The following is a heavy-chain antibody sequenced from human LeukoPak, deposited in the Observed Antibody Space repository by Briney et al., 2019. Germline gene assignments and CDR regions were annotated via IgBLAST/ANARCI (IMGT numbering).Heavy chain of an antibody. CDR3: ARGGWELFDY. V-gene: IGHV4-59*01. D-gene: IGHD1-7*01. CDR2: IYYSGST. Sequence: PSETLSPTCTVSGGSISSYYWSWLRQPPGKGLEWIGYIYYSGSTNYNPFLKSRVTISVDTSKNQFSLKLNSVTAADTAVYYCARGGWELFDYWGQGTLVTVSS. CDR1: GGSISSYY. J-gene: IGHJ4*02.